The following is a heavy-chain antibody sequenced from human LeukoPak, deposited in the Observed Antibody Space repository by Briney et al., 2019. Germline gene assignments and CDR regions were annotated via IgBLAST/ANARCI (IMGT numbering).Heavy chain of an antibody. CDR3: AXHDSGVDYADY. CDR1: GDSISSSSYD. Sequence: PSETLSLTCSVSGDSISSSSYDWDCIRQPPGQGLEWIGGIYAIGYTAYNPSLKSRVTLSVNTSKNHFSLKVSSVTAADTAVYYCAXHDSGVDYADYWGQGTLVTVSS. V-gene: IGHV4-39*01. D-gene: IGHD3-22*01. CDR2: IYAIGYT. J-gene: IGHJ4*02.